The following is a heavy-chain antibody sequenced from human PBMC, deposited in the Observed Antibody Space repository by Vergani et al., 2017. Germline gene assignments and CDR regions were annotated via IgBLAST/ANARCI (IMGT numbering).Heavy chain of an antibody. CDR1: GFTFSSYG. CDR2: IRYDGSNK. Sequence: QVQLVESGGGVVQPGGSLRLSCAASGFTFSSYGMHWVRQAPGEGLEWVAFIRYDGSNKYYADSVKGRFTISRDNSKNTLYLQMNSLRAEDTAVYYCAKDRGDIYFDYPYYFDYWGQGTLVTVSS. J-gene: IGHJ4*02. CDR3: AKDRGDIYFDYPYYFDY. V-gene: IGHV3-30*02. D-gene: IGHD3-9*01.